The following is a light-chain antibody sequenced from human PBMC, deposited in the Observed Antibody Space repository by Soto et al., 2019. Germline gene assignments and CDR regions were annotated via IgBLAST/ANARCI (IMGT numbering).Light chain of an antibody. CDR1: QGISSY. CDR3: QQYYSYSIT. J-gene: IGKJ5*01. V-gene: IGKV1-8*01. CDR2: AAS. Sequence: AIRMTQSPSSFSASTGDRVTITCRASQGISSYLAWYQQKPGKAPKLLIYAASTLQSGVPSRFSGSGSGTDFTLTISCLQSEDFATYYCQQYYSYSITFGQGTRLRL.